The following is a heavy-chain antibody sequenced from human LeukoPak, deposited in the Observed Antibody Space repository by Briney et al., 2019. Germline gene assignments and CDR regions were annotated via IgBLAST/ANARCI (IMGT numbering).Heavy chain of an antibody. CDR3: ARDSYDFWSGYPPSPFDY. Sequence: ASVKVSCKASGYTFTSYYMHWVRQAPGQGLEWMGIINPSGGSTSYAQKFQGRVTMTRDMSTSTVYMELSSLRSEDMAVYYCARDSYDFWSGYPPSPFDYWGQGTLVTVSS. D-gene: IGHD3-3*01. CDR2: INPSGGST. CDR1: GYTFTSYY. V-gene: IGHV1-46*01. J-gene: IGHJ4*02.